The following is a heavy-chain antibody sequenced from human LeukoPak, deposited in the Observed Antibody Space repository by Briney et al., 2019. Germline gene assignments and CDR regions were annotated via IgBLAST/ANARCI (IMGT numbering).Heavy chain of an antibody. CDR1: RFTFSSYA. J-gene: IGHJ4*02. CDR2: ISYDGSNK. D-gene: IGHD3-16*02. CDR3: AILGSMRGELST. V-gene: IGHV3-30-3*01. Sequence: GGSLRLSCAASRFTFSSYAMHWVRQAPGKGLEWVAVISYDGSNKYYADSVKGRFTISRDNSKNTLYLQMNSLRAEDTAVYYCAILGSMRGELSTGGQGPLVTVSS.